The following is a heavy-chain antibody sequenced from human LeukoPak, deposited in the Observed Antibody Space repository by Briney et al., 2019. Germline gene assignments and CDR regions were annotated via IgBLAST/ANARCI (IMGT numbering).Heavy chain of an antibody. CDR1: GYTFTSYG. Sequence: ASVKVSCKASGYTFTSYGISWVRQAPGQGLEWMGWISAYNGNTNYAQKLQGRVTMTTDTSTSTAYMELRSLRSDDTAVYYCARAENLEWLFWFDPWGRGTLVTVSS. D-gene: IGHD3-3*01. V-gene: IGHV1-18*01. CDR3: ARAENLEWLFWFDP. CDR2: ISAYNGNT. J-gene: IGHJ5*02.